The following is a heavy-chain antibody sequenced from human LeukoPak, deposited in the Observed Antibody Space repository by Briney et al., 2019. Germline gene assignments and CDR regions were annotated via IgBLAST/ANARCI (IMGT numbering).Heavy chain of an antibody. V-gene: IGHV4-38-2*02. CDR2: VSYSGST. Sequence: SETLSLTCTVSGYSITSAYYWGWIRQPPGRGLEWIGSVSYSGSTYYNPSLKSRVTISLDTSKNQFSLKLTSMTAADTAVYFCARDNVVDATSGIDYWGQGTLVTVSS. CDR3: ARDNVVDATSGIDY. CDR1: GYSITSAYY. J-gene: IGHJ4*02. D-gene: IGHD1-26*01.